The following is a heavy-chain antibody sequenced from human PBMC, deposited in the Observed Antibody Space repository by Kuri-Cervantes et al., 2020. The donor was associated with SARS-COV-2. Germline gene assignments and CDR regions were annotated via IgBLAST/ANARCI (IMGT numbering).Heavy chain of an antibody. Sequence: GGSLRLSCEVSGYDFTIYWISWVRQMPGKGLGWMGRIDPSDSYTDYSPSFGGHVTISIDKSISTAYLQWSSLKASDTAMYYCVRTPHLGAFDFWGQGTMVTVSS. D-gene: IGHD2-15*01. CDR1: GYDFTIYW. J-gene: IGHJ3*01. V-gene: IGHV5-10-1*01. CDR2: IDPSDSYT. CDR3: VRTPHLGAFDF.